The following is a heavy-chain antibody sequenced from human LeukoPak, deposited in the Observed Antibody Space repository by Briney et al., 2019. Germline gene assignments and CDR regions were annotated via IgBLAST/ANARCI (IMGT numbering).Heavy chain of an antibody. J-gene: IGHJ6*02. Sequence: PGGSLRLSCTASGFPVSANYMTWVRQAPGKGLEWLAVIYSGGETYYADAVKDRFIISRDNSENTLYLQMNSLRVADTAVYFCARDGGFGSGTSRRSLAYFGLDVWGQGTTVTVSS. D-gene: IGHD3-10*01. V-gene: IGHV3-53*01. CDR3: ARDGGFGSGTSRRSLAYFGLDV. CDR1: GFPVSANY. CDR2: IYSGGET.